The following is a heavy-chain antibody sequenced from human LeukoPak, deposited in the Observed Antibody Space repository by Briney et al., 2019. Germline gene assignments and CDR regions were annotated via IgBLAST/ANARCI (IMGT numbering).Heavy chain of an antibody. CDR1: GFTFSSYW. CDR2: IDSDGSGT. Sequence: PGGSLRLSCAASGFTFSSYWMHWVRQAPGKGLVWVSHIDSDGSGTTYGDSAKGRFTISRDNAKNTLYLQMNSLRAEDTAVHYCARGTAAAAGIDYWGQGILVTVSS. J-gene: IGHJ4*02. V-gene: IGHV3-74*01. D-gene: IGHD6-13*01. CDR3: ARGTAAAAGIDY.